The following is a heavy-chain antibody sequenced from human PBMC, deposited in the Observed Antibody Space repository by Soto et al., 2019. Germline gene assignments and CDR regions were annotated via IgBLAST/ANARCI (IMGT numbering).Heavy chain of an antibody. Sequence: PVGSLRLSCAASGFTFSSYGMHWVRQAPGKGLEWVAVISYDGSNKYYADSVKGRFTISRDNSKNTLYLQMNSLRAEDTAVYYCAKEYEYSSSRPAGDPNDYYYYYGMDVWGQGTTVTVSS. J-gene: IGHJ6*02. CDR1: GFTFSSYG. V-gene: IGHV3-30*18. D-gene: IGHD6-6*01. CDR3: AKEYEYSSSRPAGDPNDYYYYYGMDV. CDR2: ISYDGSNK.